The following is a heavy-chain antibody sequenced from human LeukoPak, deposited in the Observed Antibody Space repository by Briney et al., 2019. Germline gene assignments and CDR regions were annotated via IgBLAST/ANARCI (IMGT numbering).Heavy chain of an antibody. CDR3: ARAGTTYYYGY. Sequence: GGSLRLSCVASGFIFSDYYMSWIRQAPGKGLEWVSYISSSGSTIYYADSVKGRFTISRDNAKNSLYLQMSSLRAEDTAVYYCARAGTTYYYGYWGQGTLVTVSS. CDR2: ISSSGSTI. CDR1: GFIFSDYY. J-gene: IGHJ4*02. D-gene: IGHD3-10*01. V-gene: IGHV3-11*01.